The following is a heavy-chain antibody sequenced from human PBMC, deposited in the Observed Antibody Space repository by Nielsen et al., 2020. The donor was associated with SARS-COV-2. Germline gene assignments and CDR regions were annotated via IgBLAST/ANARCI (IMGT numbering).Heavy chain of an antibody. CDR1: GFTFSSYA. CDR3: ARQREGEHYLYGMDV. CDR2: IYYSGET. J-gene: IGHJ6*02. V-gene: IGHV4-39*01. Sequence: GSLRLSCAASGFTFSSYAMSWVRQAPGKGLEWVGSIYYSGETYYNPSLQSRVTISVDTSKNHFSLELSSVTAADTAVYYCARQREGEHYLYGMDVWGQGTTVTVSS. D-gene: IGHD1-26*01.